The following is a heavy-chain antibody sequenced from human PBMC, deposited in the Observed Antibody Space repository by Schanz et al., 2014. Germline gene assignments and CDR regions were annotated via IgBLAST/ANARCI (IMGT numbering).Heavy chain of an antibody. CDR3: ARDGVDAAAGGNY. CDR1: GYTFTSDS. D-gene: IGHD6-13*01. V-gene: IGHV1-46*03. CDR2: FIPILDVG. Sequence: QVQLVQSGPEVEKPGASVKVSCKASGYTFTSDSMHWVRQAPGQGLEWVGRFIPILDVGNYAQQFQGRVTMTRDTSTSTVYMELSSLRSEDTAVYYCARDGVDAAAGGNYWGQGTLVTVSS. J-gene: IGHJ4*02.